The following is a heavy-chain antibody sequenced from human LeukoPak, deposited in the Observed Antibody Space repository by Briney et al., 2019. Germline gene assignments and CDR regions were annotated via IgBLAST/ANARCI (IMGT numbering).Heavy chain of an antibody. J-gene: IGHJ4*02. CDR3: ALWKYDYVWGSYPQGDY. D-gene: IGHD3-16*02. CDR2: IIPIFGTA. Sequence: ASVKVSCKASGYTFTSYGISWVRQAPGQGLEWMGRIIPIFGTASYAQKFQGRVTITTDESTSTAYMELSSLRSEDTAVYYCALWKYDYVWGSYPQGDYWGQGTLVTVSS. V-gene: IGHV1-69*05. CDR1: GYTFTSYG.